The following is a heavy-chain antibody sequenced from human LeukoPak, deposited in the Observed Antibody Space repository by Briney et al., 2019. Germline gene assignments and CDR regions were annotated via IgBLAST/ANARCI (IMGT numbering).Heavy chain of an antibody. J-gene: IGHJ6*03. CDR2: IYYSGST. D-gene: IGHD6-13*01. CDR3: ARGWSSRRNYYYYYMDV. CDR1: GGSISSHY. V-gene: IGHV4-59*11. Sequence: PSETLSLTCTVSGGSISSHYWSWIRQPPGKGLEWIGYIYYSGSTNYNPSLKSRVTISVDTSKNQFSLKLSSVTAADTAVYYCARGWSSRRNYYYYYMDVWGKGTTVTVSS.